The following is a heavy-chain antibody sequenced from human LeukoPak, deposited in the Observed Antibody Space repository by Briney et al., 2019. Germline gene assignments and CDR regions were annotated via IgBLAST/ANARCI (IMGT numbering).Heavy chain of an antibody. Sequence: ASVKVSCKASGYTFTGYHMHWVRQAPGQGLEWMGWINPNSGGTNYAQKFQGRVTMTRDTSISTAYMELSRLRSDDTAVYYCARSPDILTGENFDYWGQGTLVTVSS. CDR3: ARSPDILTGENFDY. D-gene: IGHD3-9*01. CDR1: GYTFTGYH. V-gene: IGHV1-2*02. CDR2: INPNSGGT. J-gene: IGHJ4*02.